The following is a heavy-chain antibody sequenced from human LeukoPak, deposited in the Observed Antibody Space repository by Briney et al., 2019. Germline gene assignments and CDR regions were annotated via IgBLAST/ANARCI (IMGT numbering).Heavy chain of an antibody. CDR2: IYYSGST. CDR3: ARHHDSIRYGDNPFDY. Sequence: SETLSLTCTVSGGSISSSTYYWGWIRQPPGKGLEWIGSIYYSGSTYYNPSLKSRVTISVDTSKNQFSLKLSSVTAADTAVYYCARHHDSIRYGDNPFDYWGQGTLVTVSS. CDR1: GGSISSSTYY. J-gene: IGHJ4*02. V-gene: IGHV4-39*01. D-gene: IGHD4-17*01.